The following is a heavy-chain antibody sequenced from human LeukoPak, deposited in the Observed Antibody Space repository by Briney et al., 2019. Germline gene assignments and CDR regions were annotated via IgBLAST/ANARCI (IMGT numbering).Heavy chain of an antibody. V-gene: IGHV3-9*01. CDR2: ISWNSGSI. CDR1: GFTFDDYA. CDR3: AKARELIAPFSLDDY. J-gene: IGHJ4*02. D-gene: IGHD1-26*01. Sequence: GGSLRLSCAASGFTFDDYAMHWVRQAPGKGLEWVSGISWNSGSIGYADSVKGRFTISRDNAKNSLYLQMNSLRAEDTALYYCAKARELIAPFSLDDYWGQGTLVTVPS.